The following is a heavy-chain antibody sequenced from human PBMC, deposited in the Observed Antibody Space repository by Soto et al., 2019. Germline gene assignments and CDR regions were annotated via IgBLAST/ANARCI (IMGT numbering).Heavy chain of an antibody. Sequence: QVQLQESGPGLVKPSETLSLTCTVSGGSISSYYWSWIRQPPGKGLEWIGYIYYSGSTNYNPSLKSRVTISVDTSKNQFSLKLSSVTAADTAVYYCARAQPHCSSTSCALDYWYFDLWGRGTLVTVSS. CDR1: GGSISSYY. J-gene: IGHJ2*01. CDR2: IYYSGST. D-gene: IGHD2-2*01. CDR3: ARAQPHCSSTSCALDYWYFDL. V-gene: IGHV4-59*01.